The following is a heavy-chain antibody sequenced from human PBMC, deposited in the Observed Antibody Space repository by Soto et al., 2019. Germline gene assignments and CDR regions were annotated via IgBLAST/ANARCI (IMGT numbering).Heavy chain of an antibody. CDR1: GFTLSDYP. CDR2: ISYDGSKK. J-gene: IGHJ2*01. CDR3: AGESPVLSWYFDL. Sequence: QVQLVESGGGVVQPGGSLRLSCAAPGFTLSDYPMNWVRQAPGKGLEWVALISYDGSKKYYADSVRGRFTISRDNSKNTLYLQMSSLTTEDTSVYYCAGESPVLSWYFDLWGRGTLVTVSS. V-gene: IGHV3-30-3*01.